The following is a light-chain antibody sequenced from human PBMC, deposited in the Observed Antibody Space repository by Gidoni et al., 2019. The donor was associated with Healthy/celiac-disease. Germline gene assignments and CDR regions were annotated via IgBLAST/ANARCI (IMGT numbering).Light chain of an antibody. CDR2: KDS. J-gene: IGLJ2*01. Sequence: SYELTQPPSVSVSPGQTARITCSGDALPKQYAYWYQQKPGQAPLLVIYKDSERPSGIPGRFSGSSSGTTVTLTISGVQAEDEADYYCQSADSSGTFVVFGGGTKLTVL. CDR3: QSADSSGTFVV. CDR1: ALPKQY. V-gene: IGLV3-25*02.